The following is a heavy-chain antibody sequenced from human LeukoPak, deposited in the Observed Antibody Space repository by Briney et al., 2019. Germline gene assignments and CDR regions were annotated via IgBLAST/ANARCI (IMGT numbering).Heavy chain of an antibody. V-gene: IGHV4-34*01. Sequence: PSETLSLTCAVYGGSFRGYYWSWIRQTPGKGLEWIGEINDSGSTSCSPSLKSRVSISVDTSKNQFSLKLTSVTAADTAVYYCARVIDYDTSGYYLGYWGQGTRVTVSS. D-gene: IGHD3-22*01. J-gene: IGHJ4*02. CDR1: GGSFRGYY. CDR3: ARVIDYDTSGYYLGY. CDR2: INDSGST.